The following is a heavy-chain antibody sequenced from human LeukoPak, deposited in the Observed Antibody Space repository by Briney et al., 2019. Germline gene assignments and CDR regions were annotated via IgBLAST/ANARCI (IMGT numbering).Heavy chain of an antibody. CDR2: IYSGVST. Sequence: PGGSLRLSCAASGFTVSTYYMTWVRQAPGKGLECVSVIYSGVSTYYADSVKGRFTVSRDNSKNTLYLQMNSLRAEDTAMYYCARGLGYCTSTTCLLPFDYWGQGTLVTVSS. CDR1: GFTVSTYY. J-gene: IGHJ4*02. V-gene: IGHV3-53*01. D-gene: IGHD2-2*01. CDR3: ARGLGYCTSTTCLLPFDY.